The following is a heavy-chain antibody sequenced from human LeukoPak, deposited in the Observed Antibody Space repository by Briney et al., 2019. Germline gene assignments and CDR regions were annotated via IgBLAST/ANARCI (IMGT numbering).Heavy chain of an antibody. D-gene: IGHD3-22*01. CDR2: IWYDGSNK. Sequence: GGSLRLSCTASGFTFSDYGMHWVRQPPGKGLEWVAIIWYDGSNKKYEDSVKGRFTISRDNSKNTLYLQMNSLRAEDTAVYYCARGVDYYENSGTIDYWGQGTLVTVS. CDR3: ARGVDYYENSGTIDY. CDR1: GFTFSDYG. J-gene: IGHJ4*02. V-gene: IGHV3-33*01.